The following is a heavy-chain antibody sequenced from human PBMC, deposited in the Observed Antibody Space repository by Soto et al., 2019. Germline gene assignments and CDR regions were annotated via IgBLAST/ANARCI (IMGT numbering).Heavy chain of an antibody. V-gene: IGHV3-20*01. CDR3: ARANRYGSGGSCYSIGAFDI. CDR1: GFTFDDYG. D-gene: IGHD2-15*01. Sequence: GGSLRLSCAASGFTFDDYGMSWVRQAPGKGLEWVSGINWNGGSTGYADSVKGRFTISRDNAKNSLYLQMNSLRAEDTALYHCARANRYGSGGSCYSIGAFDIWGQGTMVTVSS. CDR2: INWNGGST. J-gene: IGHJ3*02.